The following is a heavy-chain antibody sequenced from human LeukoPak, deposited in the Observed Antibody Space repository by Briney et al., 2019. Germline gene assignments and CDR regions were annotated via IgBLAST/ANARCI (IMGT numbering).Heavy chain of an antibody. CDR3: ARDLIVGATHFDY. D-gene: IGHD1-26*01. Sequence: GGSLRLSWAASGLTFSSYWISWVRQAPGKGLEWVANIKQDGSEKYYVDSVKGRFTISRDNAKNSLYLQMNSLRAEDTAVYYCARDLIVGATHFDYWGQGTLVTVSS. CDR2: IKQDGSEK. CDR1: GLTFSSYW. J-gene: IGHJ4*02. V-gene: IGHV3-7*01.